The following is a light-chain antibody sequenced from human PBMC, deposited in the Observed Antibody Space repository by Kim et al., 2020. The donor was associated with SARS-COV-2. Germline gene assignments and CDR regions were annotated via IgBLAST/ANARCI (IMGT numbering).Light chain of an antibody. CDR1: QGISNY. J-gene: IGKJ2*01. V-gene: IGKV1-27*01. CDR2: AAS. CDR3: QKYNSVPHT. Sequence: SACVGDRVTITCRASQGISNYLAWYQQKPGKVPQLLIFAASALQSGVPSRFSGSGSGTEFTLTISSLQPEDVATYYCQKYNSVPHTFGRGTKLEI.